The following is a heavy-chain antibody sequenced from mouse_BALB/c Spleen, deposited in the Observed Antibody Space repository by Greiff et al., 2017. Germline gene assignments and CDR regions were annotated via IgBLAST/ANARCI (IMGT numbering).Heavy chain of an antibody. CDR1: GFSLSTSGMG. V-gene: IGHV8-12*01. CDR3: ARSFGARATFAY. D-gene: IGHD3-1*01. CDR2: IYWDDDK. J-gene: IGHJ3*01. Sequence: QVTLKESGPGILQPSQTLSLTCSFSGFSLSTSGMGVSWIRQPSGKGLEWLAHIYWDDDKRYNPSLKSRLTISKDTSRNQVFLKITSVDTADTATYYCARSFGARATFAYWGQGTLVTVSA.